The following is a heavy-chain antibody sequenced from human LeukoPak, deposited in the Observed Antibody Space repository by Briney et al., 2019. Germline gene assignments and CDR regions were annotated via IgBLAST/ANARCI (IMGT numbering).Heavy chain of an antibody. CDR1: GGSFSGYY. Sequence: SETLSLTCAVYGGSFSGYYWSWIRQPPGKGLEWIGEINHSGSTNYNPSLKSRVTISVDTSKNQFFLKLSSVTAADTAVYYCARGSDLGVDYWGQGTLVTVSS. V-gene: IGHV4-34*01. D-gene: IGHD2-8*01. J-gene: IGHJ4*02. CDR3: ARGSDLGVDY. CDR2: INHSGST.